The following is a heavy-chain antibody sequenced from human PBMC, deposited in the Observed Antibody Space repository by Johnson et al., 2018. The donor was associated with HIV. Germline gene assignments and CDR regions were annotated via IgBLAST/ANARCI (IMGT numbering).Heavy chain of an antibody. CDR1: GFTFSSYW. D-gene: IGHD2-15*01. Sequence: VQLVESGGDLVQPGGSLRLSCAASGFTFSSYWMSWVRQAPGNGLEWVANINQDGGENYYVASEKGRFPVSRDHPKNSLYLQMNSLRPEDTAIYYCARVRCSGGFCYNWALGWALDIWGQGTMVTVSS. CDR3: ARVRCSGGFCYNWALGWALDI. V-gene: IGHV3-7*03. J-gene: IGHJ3*02. CDR2: INQDGGEN.